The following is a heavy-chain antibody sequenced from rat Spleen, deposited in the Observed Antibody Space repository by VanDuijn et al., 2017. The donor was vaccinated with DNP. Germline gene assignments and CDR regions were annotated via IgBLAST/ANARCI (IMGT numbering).Heavy chain of an antibody. D-gene: IGHD1-2*01. CDR1: GFTFSSFP. CDR2: LGYAGTNT. J-gene: IGHJ2*01. CDR3: TRTNSYIYEY. Sequence: EVQLVASWGGPVPPGRSRTISCAASGFTFSSFPMAWVRQAPTKGLEWVATLGYAGTNTYYRDSVKGRFTISKDHARNTLFLQVDSLRSEDTATYFCTRTNSYIYEYWGQGVMVTVSS. V-gene: IGHV5-29*01.